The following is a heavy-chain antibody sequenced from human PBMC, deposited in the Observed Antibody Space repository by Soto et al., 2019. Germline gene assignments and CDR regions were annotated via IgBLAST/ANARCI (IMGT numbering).Heavy chain of an antibody. CDR1: GFTFRKYW. J-gene: IGHJ1*01. D-gene: IGHD2-21*01. V-gene: IGHV3-7*03. CDR2: IHADGSEN. Sequence: EVQLVESGGALVQPGGSLRLSCEASGFTFRKYWLKCVRQARGKGLEWVANIHADGSENIYVDSVKGRFTISRENAENALYLVMNGLGSRATATYYCVRDEHCVGLNCILGYFQYWGQGALGTVSS. CDR3: VRDEHCVGLNCILGYFQY.